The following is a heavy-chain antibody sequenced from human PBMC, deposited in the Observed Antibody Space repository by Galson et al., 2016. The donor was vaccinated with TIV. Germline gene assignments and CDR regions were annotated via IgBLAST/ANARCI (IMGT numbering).Heavy chain of an antibody. D-gene: IGHD2-2*01. V-gene: IGHV3-23*01. CDR1: GFTFNIYA. J-gene: IGHJ4*02. Sequence: SLRLSCAASGFTFNIYAMNWVRQAPGRGLEWVSGISGSGGNTYYADSVKGRFTISRDNSRNTLYLQVNSLRAEDTAVYYCAKTRYQLLSAFDYWGQGTLVTVSS. CDR2: ISGSGGNT. CDR3: AKTRYQLLSAFDY.